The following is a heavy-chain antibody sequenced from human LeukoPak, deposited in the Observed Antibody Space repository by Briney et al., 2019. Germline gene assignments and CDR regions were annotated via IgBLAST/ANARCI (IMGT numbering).Heavy chain of an antibody. CDR1: GGSISSYY. CDR3: AALWFGDPETPHDY. Sequence: SETLSLTCTVSGGSISSYYWSWVRQPPGKGLEWIGYIYYTGTTNYNPSLKSRVTISVDTSKNQFSLKVRPVTAADTAVYYCAALWFGDPETPHDYWGQGTLVTVSS. D-gene: IGHD3-10*01. J-gene: IGHJ4*02. V-gene: IGHV4-59*01. CDR2: IYYTGTT.